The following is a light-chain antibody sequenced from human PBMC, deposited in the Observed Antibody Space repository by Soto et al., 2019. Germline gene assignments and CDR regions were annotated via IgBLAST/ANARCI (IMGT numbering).Light chain of an antibody. CDR3: TSYTRSDIGV. CDR2: DVS. Sequence: QSALTQPASVSGSPGQSITISCPGTSSDVGGYDFVSWYQQRPGKAPKLIIYDVSNRPSGVSNRFSGSKSGNTASLTISGLQAEDEADYYCTSYTRSDIGVFGGGTKLTVL. CDR1: SSDVGGYDF. V-gene: IGLV2-14*01. J-gene: IGLJ3*02.